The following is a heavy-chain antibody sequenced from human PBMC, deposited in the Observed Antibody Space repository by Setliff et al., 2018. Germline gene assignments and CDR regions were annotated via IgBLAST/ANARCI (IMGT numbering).Heavy chain of an antibody. CDR1: GFSISSGYY. CDR3: ARAHTWSLPNDNSGYPGWCDP. Sequence: PSETLSLTCAVSGFSISSGYYWGWIRQPPGKGLEWIVNIHHSGKAYYNPSLKSRVTTSVDTSKNHVSLKLSSVTAADTAVYYCARAHTWSLPNDNSGYPGWCDPWGQGTLVTVSS. D-gene: IGHD3-22*01. CDR2: IHHSGKA. V-gene: IGHV4-38-2*01. J-gene: IGHJ5*02.